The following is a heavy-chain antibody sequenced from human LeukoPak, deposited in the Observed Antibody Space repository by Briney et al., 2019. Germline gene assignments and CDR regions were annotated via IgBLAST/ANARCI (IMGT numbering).Heavy chain of an antibody. CDR2: IYPSGST. V-gene: IGHV4-4*09. CDR1: GGSISSYY. Sequence: SETLSLTCTVSGGSISSYYWSWIRQPPGKGLEWIGYIYPSGSTNYNPPLKSRVTISVQTSKNQFSLKLSSVTAADTAVYYCASLGSYGLDYWGQGTLVTVSS. CDR3: ASLGSYGLDY. D-gene: IGHD3-16*01. J-gene: IGHJ4*02.